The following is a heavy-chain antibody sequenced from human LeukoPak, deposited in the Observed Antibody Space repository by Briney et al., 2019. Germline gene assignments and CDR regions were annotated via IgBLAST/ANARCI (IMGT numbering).Heavy chain of an antibody. CDR2: IQSSGST. CDR1: GGSVSSGGYY. Sequence: SQTLSLTCTVSGGSVSSGGYYWSWIRQPAGKGLEWIGRIQSSGSTEYNPSLKSRVTISVDTSKNQFSLKLSSVTAADTAVYYCARDFISGYFDYWGQGTLVTVSS. D-gene: IGHD3-22*01. CDR3: ARDFISGYFDY. J-gene: IGHJ4*02. V-gene: IGHV4-61*02.